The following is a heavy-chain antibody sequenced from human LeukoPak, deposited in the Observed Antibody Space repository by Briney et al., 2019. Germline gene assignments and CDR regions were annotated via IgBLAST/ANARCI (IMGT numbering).Heavy chain of an antibody. V-gene: IGHV3-48*03. Sequence: GGSLRLSCAASGVTFSSSEMNWVRQAPGKGLEWVSYICSSGTTIYYADSVKGRFTTSRDNAKNSLYLQMSSLRAEDTAVYYCARGPGIAAAGDTYYYYGMDVWGQGTTVTVSS. J-gene: IGHJ6*02. CDR2: ICSSGTTI. CDR3: ARGPGIAAAGDTYYYYGMDV. CDR1: GVTFSSSE. D-gene: IGHD6-13*01.